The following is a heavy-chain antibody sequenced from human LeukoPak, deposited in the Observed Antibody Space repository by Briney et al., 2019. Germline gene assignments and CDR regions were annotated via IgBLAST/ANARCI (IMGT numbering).Heavy chain of an antibody. J-gene: IGHJ4*02. V-gene: IGHV3-11*01. Sequence: PGGSLRLSCAASGFTFSDYYMSWIRQAPGKGLEWVSYISSSGSTIYYADSVKGRFTISRDNAKNSLYLQMNSLRAEDTAVYYCAKPMDSSGWYYFDYWGQGTLVTVSS. CDR2: ISSSGSTI. D-gene: IGHD6-19*01. CDR3: AKPMDSSGWYYFDY. CDR1: GFTFSDYY.